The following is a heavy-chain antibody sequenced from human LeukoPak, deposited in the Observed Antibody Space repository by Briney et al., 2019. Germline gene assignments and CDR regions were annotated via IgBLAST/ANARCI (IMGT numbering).Heavy chain of an antibody. CDR2: ISDSGST. J-gene: IGHJ4*02. CDR1: GGSISSYY. V-gene: IGHV4-59*01. D-gene: IGHD4-17*01. Sequence: SETLSLTCTVSGGSISSYYWSWIRQTPGKGLEWIAYISDSGSTNYNPSLKSRVTISVDTSKNQFSLKLSSVTAADTAVYYCARTTVTTYFDNWGQGTLVTVSS. CDR3: ARTTVTTYFDN.